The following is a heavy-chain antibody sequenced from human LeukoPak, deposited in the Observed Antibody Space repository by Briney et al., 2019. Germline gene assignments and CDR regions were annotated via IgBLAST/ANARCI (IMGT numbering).Heavy chain of an antibody. Sequence: SETLSLTCTVSDYSISSGSSWGWIRQSPGKGLECIGTIYHSGNTYYNPSLKSRATISVNTSKNQFSLNLTSVTAADTAVCFCARATYYDFWSGMGAFDIWGQGTVVTASS. CDR2: IYHSGNT. V-gene: IGHV4-38-2*02. D-gene: IGHD3-3*01. J-gene: IGHJ3*02. CDR3: ARATYYDFWSGMGAFDI. CDR1: DYSISSGSS.